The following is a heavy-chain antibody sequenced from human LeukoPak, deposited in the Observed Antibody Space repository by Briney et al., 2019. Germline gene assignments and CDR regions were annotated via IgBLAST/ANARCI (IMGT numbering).Heavy chain of an antibody. Sequence: PSETLSLTCTVSGGSISSYYWSWIRQPPGKGLEWIGYIYYSGSTNYNPSLKSRVTISVDTSKNQFSLKLSSVTAADTAVYYCARDRYYGGNYYYYYGMDVWGQGTTVTVS. CDR2: IYYSGST. D-gene: IGHD4-23*01. CDR3: ARDRYYGGNYYYYYGMDV. CDR1: GGSISSYY. V-gene: IGHV4-59*01. J-gene: IGHJ6*02.